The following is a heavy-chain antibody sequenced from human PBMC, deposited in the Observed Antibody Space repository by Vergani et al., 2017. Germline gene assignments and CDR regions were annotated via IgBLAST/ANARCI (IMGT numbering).Heavy chain of an antibody. CDR1: CGSISPYY. CDR3: AREYSSSVGFLAY. CDR2: IYTSEST. V-gene: IGHV4-4*07. D-gene: IGHD6-6*01. J-gene: IGHJ4*02. Sequence: QVQLQESGPGLVKPSETLSLICIVSCGSISPYYWSWIRQPAGKGLEWIGRIYTSESTNYNPSLKSRVTMSVDTSKNQFSLKLSSVTAADTAVYYCAREYSSSVGFLAYWGQGTLVTVSS.